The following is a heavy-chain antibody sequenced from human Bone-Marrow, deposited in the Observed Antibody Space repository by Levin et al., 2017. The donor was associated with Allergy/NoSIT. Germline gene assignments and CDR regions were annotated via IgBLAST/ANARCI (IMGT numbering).Heavy chain of an antibody. CDR2: MSGSGGRT. CDR1: GFTFSRYA. CDR3: AREDNWSYDC. D-gene: IGHD1-7*01. V-gene: IGHV3-23*01. J-gene: IGHJ4*02. Sequence: PGGSLRLSCAASGFTFSRYAMAWVRQAPGQGLEWVSGMSGSGGRTAYADSVKGRFTISRDNSKNIMYLQMNSLRVEDTALYYCAREDNWSYDCWGQGALVAVS.